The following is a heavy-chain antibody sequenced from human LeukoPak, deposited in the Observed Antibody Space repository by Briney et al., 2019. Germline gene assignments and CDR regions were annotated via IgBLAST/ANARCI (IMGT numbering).Heavy chain of an antibody. D-gene: IGHD1-26*01. CDR2: TNPNSGNT. V-gene: IGHV1-8*01. Sequence: ASVKVSCKASGYTFTSYDINWVRQATGQGLEWMGWTNPNSGNTGYAQKFQGRVTMTRNTSISTAYMELSSLRSEDTAVYYCARGLRIVGATPLGYWGQGTLVTVSS. CDR1: GYTFTSYD. CDR3: ARGLRIVGATPLGY. J-gene: IGHJ4*02.